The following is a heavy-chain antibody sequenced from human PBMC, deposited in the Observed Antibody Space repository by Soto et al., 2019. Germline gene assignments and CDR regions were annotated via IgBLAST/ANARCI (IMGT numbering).Heavy chain of an antibody. V-gene: IGHV1-69*08. Sequence: QVQLVQSGAEVKKPGSSVKVSCKASGGTFSSYTISWVRQAPGQGLEWMGRIIPSLGIVNYAQKFQGRVTITADKSTSTAYMELSSLRSEDTAVYYCARDRTVYYGDPGPMDVWGKGTPVTVSS. CDR2: IIPSLGIV. CDR1: GGTFSSYT. J-gene: IGHJ6*03. D-gene: IGHD4-17*01. CDR3: ARDRTVYYGDPGPMDV.